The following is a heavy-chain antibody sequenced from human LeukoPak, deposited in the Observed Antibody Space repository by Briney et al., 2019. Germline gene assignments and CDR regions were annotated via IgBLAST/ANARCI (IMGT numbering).Heavy chain of an antibody. V-gene: IGHV3-64D*06. CDR2: ISSDGGST. J-gene: IGHJ4*02. CDR3: VKDQSGSGRW. CDR1: GFMFSAYA. D-gene: IGHD3-10*01. Sequence: GGSLRLSCSASGFMFSAYAIHWVRQAPGKGLEYVSSISSDGGSTYYADSVKGRFTISRDNSKNTLYLQVNSLRPEDTAVYYCVKDQSGSGRWWGQGTLVTVSA.